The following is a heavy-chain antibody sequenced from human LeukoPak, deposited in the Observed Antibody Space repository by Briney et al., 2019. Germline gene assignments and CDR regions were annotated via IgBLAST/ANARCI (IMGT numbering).Heavy chain of an antibody. CDR1: GGSITNSY. V-gene: IGHV4-59*08. J-gene: IGHJ5*02. CDR2: IYYTGST. CDR3: ARHVAVGETA. D-gene: IGHD1-26*01. Sequence: SETLSLTCTVSGGSITNSYWSCIRQPPGKGLEWIGYIYYTGSTTYSPSYKSRVTISIDTSRNLISLRLTSVTAADTAVYYCARHVAVGETAWGQGTLVTVFS.